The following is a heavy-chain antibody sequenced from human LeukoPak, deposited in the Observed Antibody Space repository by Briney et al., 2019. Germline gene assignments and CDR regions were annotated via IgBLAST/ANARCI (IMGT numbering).Heavy chain of an antibody. CDR1: GGSISSSSYY. Sequence: SETLSLTCTVSGGSISSSSYYWAWIRQPPGKGLEWIGTIYYSGNTYYNPSLRSRVTISVDTSKNQFSLKLNSVTAADTAVYSCARRSPIALPPYFDYWGQGTLVTVSS. D-gene: IGHD3-3*02. CDR3: ARRSPIALPPYFDY. CDR2: IYYSGNT. J-gene: IGHJ4*02. V-gene: IGHV4-39*07.